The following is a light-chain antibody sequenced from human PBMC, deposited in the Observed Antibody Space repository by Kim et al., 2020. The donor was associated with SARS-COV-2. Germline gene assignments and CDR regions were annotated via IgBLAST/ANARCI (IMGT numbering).Light chain of an antibody. CDR1: RLGEKY. CDR2: QDR. Sequence: SVCPGATARITCAGDRLGEKYACWYQQKQGQSPVFVIYQDRRRPAGIPERVSDSNSGNTATLTISGTGGKDEADYYCQAWDSSTVVFGGGTKLSV. V-gene: IGLV3-1*01. CDR3: QAWDSSTVV. J-gene: IGLJ2*01.